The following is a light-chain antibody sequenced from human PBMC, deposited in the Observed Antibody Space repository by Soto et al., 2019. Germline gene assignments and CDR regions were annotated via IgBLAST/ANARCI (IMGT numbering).Light chain of an antibody. CDR1: QSIGTS. CDR2: AAS. J-gene: IGKJ1*01. CDR3: QQGYNTFWT. V-gene: IGKV1-39*01. Sequence: DIQMTQSPSSLSASVGDIVTVTCRASQSIGTSLNWYQQKAGKAPRVLISAASRLQSGVPSRFSGSGSGTHFTLTISSLQPEDSATYYCQQGYNTFWTFGQGTKGDIK.